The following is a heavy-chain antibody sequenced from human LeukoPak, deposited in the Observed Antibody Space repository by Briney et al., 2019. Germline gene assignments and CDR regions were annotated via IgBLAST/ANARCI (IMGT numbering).Heavy chain of an antibody. J-gene: IGHJ4*03. CDR2: IWYDGSNK. D-gene: IGHD3-10*01. CDR3: ARAEGCSYYTYDF. CDR1: GFTFSSYV. V-gene: IGHV3-33*01. Sequence: PVRSLRPSSAASGFTFSSYVVNWVRQAPGKGLEWVAVIWYDGSNKYYADSVKGRFTISRDNSKNTLYLQMNSLRAEDTAVYYCARAEGCSYYTYDFWGQGTPVTVSS.